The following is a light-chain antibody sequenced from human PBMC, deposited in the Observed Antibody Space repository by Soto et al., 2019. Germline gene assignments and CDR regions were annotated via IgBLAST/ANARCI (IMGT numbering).Light chain of an antibody. J-gene: IGKJ4*01. CDR2: TAS. CDR3: QQSYSTLVT. CDR1: QSISRS. Sequence: DIQMTQSPSSLSASVGDRVTITCRATQSISRSLNRYQQKPGKAPKLLIYTASSLQSGVPSRFSGSGSGTDFILIISSLQPEDSASYYCQQSYSTLVTFGGGTKVEIK. V-gene: IGKV1-39*01.